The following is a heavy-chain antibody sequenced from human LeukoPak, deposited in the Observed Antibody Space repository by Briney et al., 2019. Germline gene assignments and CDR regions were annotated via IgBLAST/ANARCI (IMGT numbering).Heavy chain of an antibody. D-gene: IGHD2-8*01. J-gene: IGHJ3*01. Sequence: GGSLRLSCAASGFAFSSDAMTWVRQTPGKGLEWVSTIDNSGDVTNYADSVKGRFTISRDNSKNTLYLQVNSLRVEDTAIYYCTKDVSNFIGASDAWGQGTMVTVSS. CDR3: TKDVSNFIGASDA. CDR1: GFAFSSDA. CDR2: IDNSGDVT. V-gene: IGHV3-23*01.